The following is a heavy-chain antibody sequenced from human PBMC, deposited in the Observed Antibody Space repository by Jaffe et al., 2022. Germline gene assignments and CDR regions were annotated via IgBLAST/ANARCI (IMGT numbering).Heavy chain of an antibody. CDR1: GFSFSSYG. J-gene: IGHJ6*03. CDR2: IRNDGSVE. CDR3: AKDGALRVGPDYHYYMDV. V-gene: IGHV3-30*02. Sequence: QVKLVDSGGGVVQPGVSLTLSCAASGFSFSSYGVHWVRQAPGKGLEWVAFIRNDGSVEFYAESVKGRFTIARDNSRNTLYLHMISLRSEDSAVYYCAKDGALRVGPDYHYYMDVWGKGTTVTVSS. D-gene: IGHD3-10*01.